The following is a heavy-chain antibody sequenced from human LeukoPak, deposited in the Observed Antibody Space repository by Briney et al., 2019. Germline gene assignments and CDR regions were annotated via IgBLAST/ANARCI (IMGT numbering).Heavy chain of an antibody. CDR1: GYTFTGYY. D-gene: IGHD2-2*01. V-gene: IGHV1-2*02. CDR3: ARDPGDLGYCSSTSCYGNY. CDR2: VNPNSGGT. J-gene: IGHJ4*02. Sequence: ASVKVSCKASGYTFTGYYMHWVRQAPGQGLEWMGWVNPNSGGTNYAQKFQGRVTMTRDTSISTAYMELSRLRSDDTAVYYCARDPGDLGYCSSTSCYGNYWGQGTLVTVSS.